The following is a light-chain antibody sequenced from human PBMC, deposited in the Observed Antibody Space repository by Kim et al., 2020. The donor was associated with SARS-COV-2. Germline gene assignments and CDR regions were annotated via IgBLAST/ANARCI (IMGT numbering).Light chain of an antibody. J-gene: IGLJ2*01. Sequence: QSALTQPRSVSGSPGQSVTISCTGTSSDVGDFKYVSWYQQHPGKAPKLMIYDVSQRPSGVPDRFSGSKSDNTASLTISGLQAEDEADYYCCSYAGSFTFVLFGGGTKVTVL. V-gene: IGLV2-11*01. CDR1: SSDVGDFKY. CDR2: DVS. CDR3: CSYAGSFTFVL.